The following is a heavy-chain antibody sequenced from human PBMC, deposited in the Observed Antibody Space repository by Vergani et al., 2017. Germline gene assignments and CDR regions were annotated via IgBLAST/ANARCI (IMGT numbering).Heavy chain of an antibody. Sequence: QVQLQQWGAGLLKPSETLSLTCAVYGGSFSGYYWSWIRQPPGKGLEWIGEINHSGSTNYNPSLKSRVTISVDTSKNQFSLKLSSVTAADTAVYYCARTQKGDHGMDVGGQGTTVTVSS. CDR1: GGSFSGYY. CDR2: INHSGST. J-gene: IGHJ6*02. V-gene: IGHV4-34*01. CDR3: ARTQKGDHGMDV.